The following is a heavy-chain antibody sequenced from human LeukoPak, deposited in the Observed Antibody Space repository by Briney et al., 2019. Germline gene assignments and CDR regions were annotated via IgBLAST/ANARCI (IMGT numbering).Heavy chain of an antibody. J-gene: IGHJ4*02. V-gene: IGHV3-72*01. CDR1: GFILSDPH. CDR2: IRNKADSYTT. Sequence: GGSPIPSCAASGFILSDPHMDWVRQAPGKRHERLSRIRNKADSYTTEYAASVKGRFTITRDDSKNSLSLQMNSLKTGDTAVYYSTRRDSSGYYSFDYWGQGTLVTVSS. D-gene: IGHD3-22*01. CDR3: TRRDSSGYYSFDY.